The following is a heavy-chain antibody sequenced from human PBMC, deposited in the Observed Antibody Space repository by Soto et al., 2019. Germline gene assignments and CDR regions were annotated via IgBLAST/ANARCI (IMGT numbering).Heavy chain of an antibody. CDR3: ARGRYYYDSSGYAHVMDV. CDR1: GGSISSGGYS. J-gene: IGHJ6*02. D-gene: IGHD3-22*01. CDR2: IFHSGST. Sequence: SETLSLTCAVSGGSISSGGYSWSWIRQPPGQGLEWIGFIFHSGSTYYNPSLKSRVTISVDRSNNQFSLKLTSVTAADTALYYCARGRYYYDSSGYAHVMDVWGQGTTVTVSS. V-gene: IGHV4-30-2*01.